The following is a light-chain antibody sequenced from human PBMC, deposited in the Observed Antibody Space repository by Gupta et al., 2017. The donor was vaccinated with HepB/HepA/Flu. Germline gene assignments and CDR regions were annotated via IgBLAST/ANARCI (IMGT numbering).Light chain of an antibody. Sequence: EIVLTQSPGTLSLSPGERATLSCRASQSFTRGYLAWYQQKPGQAPRRLIYGASSRATGIPDRFSGSESGTDFTLTISRLEPEDFAVYYCQHYDDSIPLSFGGGTKVEMK. CDR3: QHYDDSIPLS. CDR1: QSFTRGY. V-gene: IGKV3-20*01. J-gene: IGKJ4*01. CDR2: GAS.